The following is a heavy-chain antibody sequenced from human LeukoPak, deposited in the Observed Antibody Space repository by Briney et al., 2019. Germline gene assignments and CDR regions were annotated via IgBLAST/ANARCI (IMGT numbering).Heavy chain of an antibody. CDR1: GFSLSTSGMC. CDR2: IDWDDDK. J-gene: IGHJ4*02. V-gene: IGHV2-70*11. CDR3: ARMRRYYDSSGYPDY. Sequence: SGPTLVNPTQTRTLTCTFSGFSLSTSGMCVSWIRQPPGKALEWLARIDWDDDKYYSTSLKTRLTISRDTSKNQVVLTMTNMDPVDTATYYCARMRRYYDSSGYPDYWGQGTLVTVSA. D-gene: IGHD3-22*01.